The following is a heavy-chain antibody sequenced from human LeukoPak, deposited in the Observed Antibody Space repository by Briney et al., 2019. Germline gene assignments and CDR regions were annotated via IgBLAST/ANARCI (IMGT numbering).Heavy chain of an antibody. Sequence: PGGSLRLSCVGSGFTFSNYWMHWVRQVPGKGLVWVSQIKGDVSGTSYADSVKGRFTISRDNAKNTLYLQMDSLRGEDTAVYFCAKGNDYWRGFIADWGQGTLVTVST. J-gene: IGHJ4*02. CDR3: AKGNDYWRGFIAD. V-gene: IGHV3-74*01. D-gene: IGHD3-3*01. CDR2: IKGDVSGT. CDR1: GFTFSNYW.